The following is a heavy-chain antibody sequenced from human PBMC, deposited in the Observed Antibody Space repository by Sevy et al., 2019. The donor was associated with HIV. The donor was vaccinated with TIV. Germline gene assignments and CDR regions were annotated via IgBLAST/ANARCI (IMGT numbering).Heavy chain of an antibody. CDR3: ARHGGIVDRAFDY. J-gene: IGHJ4*02. CDR1: GFTFSSNSMN. CDR2: IYFSGST. D-gene: IGHD2-21*01. V-gene: IGHV4-39*01. Sequence: GSLRLSCAASGFTFSSNSMNWVRQAPGKGLEWIGSIYFSGSTYYATSLKSRVTISVDTSKNQFSLKLTSVTATDTAVYYCARHGGIVDRAFDYWGQGTLVTVSS.